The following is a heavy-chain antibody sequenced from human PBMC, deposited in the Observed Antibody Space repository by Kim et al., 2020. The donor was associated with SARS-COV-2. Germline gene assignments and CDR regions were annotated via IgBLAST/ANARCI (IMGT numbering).Heavy chain of an antibody. CDR2: INHSGST. V-gene: IGHV4-34*01. J-gene: IGHJ6*02. D-gene: IGHD3-3*01. CDR3: ARGRAGVVPSPRLGIGPYFEYYAMDV. CDR1: GGSFSGYH. Sequence: SETLSLTCAVYGGSFSGYHWTWIRQPPGKGLEWIGEINHSGSTNCNPSLKSRVTISVETSKNQFSLKLRSVTAADTAAYYCARGRAGVVPSPRLGIGPYFEYYAMDVWGQGTTVTVSS.